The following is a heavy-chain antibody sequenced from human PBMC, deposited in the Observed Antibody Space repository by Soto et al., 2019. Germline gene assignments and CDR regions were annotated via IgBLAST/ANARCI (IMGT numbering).Heavy chain of an antibody. D-gene: IGHD2-15*01. CDR1: GFTFSSFA. V-gene: IGHV3-23*01. Sequence: PGGSLRLSCAASGFTFSSFAMTWVRQAPGKGLQWLSSISGSGGNTYYADSVKGRFTISRDNSKNRLNLQMNTLRAEDTAEYYCAKGRRKDIVVVVAASGGMDVWGQGTTVTVSS. CDR3: AKGRRKDIVVVVAASGGMDV. J-gene: IGHJ6*02. CDR2: ISGSGGNT.